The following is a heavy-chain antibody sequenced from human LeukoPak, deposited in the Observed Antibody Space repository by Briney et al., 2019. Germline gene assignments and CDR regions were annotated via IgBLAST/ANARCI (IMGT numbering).Heavy chain of an antibody. D-gene: IGHD1-26*01. Sequence: SETLSLTCAVSGDSINSGDYSWSWIRQPPGKGLECIGYIYHSGSTYYNPSLKSRVTISVDRSKNQFSLKLTSVTAADTAVYYCARDGATGGWFDPWGQGALVTVSS. CDR2: IYHSGST. CDR3: ARDGATGGWFDP. J-gene: IGHJ5*02. CDR1: GDSINSGDYS. V-gene: IGHV4-30-2*01.